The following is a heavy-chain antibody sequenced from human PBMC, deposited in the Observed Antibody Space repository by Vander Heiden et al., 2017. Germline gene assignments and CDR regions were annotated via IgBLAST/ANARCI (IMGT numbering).Heavy chain of an antibody. CDR2: MNPNSGNT. Sequence: QVRLLQSGAEVKKPGASVKVSCKASGYTFTSYDINWVRQATGQGLEWMGWMNPNSGNTGYAQKFQGRVTMTRNTSISTAYMELSSLRSEDTAVYYCARGASDGYSYGFIVDYWGQGPLVTVSS. CDR3: ARGASDGYSYGFIVDY. V-gene: IGHV1-8*01. CDR1: GYTFTSYD. D-gene: IGHD5-18*01. J-gene: IGHJ4*02.